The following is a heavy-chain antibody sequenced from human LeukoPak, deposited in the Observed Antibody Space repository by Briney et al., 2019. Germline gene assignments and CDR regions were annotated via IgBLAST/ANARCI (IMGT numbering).Heavy chain of an antibody. J-gene: IGHJ4*02. V-gene: IGHV4-4*07. CDR3: ARELSRSILQFDY. CDR1: GGSINSYY. D-gene: IGHD2-15*01. CDR2: IYTGGST. Sequence: SETLSLTCTFSGGSINSYYWSWIRQPAGKGLEWIGRIYTGGSTTYNPSLKSRVTMSVDTSKNQFSLKLSSVTAADTEVYYCARELSRSILQFDYWGQGTLVSVSS.